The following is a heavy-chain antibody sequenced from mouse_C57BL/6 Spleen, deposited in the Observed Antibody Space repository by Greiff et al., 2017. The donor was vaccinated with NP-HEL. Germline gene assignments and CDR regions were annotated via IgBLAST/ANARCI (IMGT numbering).Heavy chain of an antibody. CDR3: NYYGNYVGY. Sequence: EVQLQQSGAKLVRPGASVKLSCTASGFNIKDDYMHWVKQRPEQGLEWIGWIDPENGDTEYASKFQGKATITADTSSNTAYLQLSSLTSEDTAVYYCNYYGNYVGYWGQGTTLTVSS. J-gene: IGHJ2*01. CDR1: GFNIKDDY. CDR2: IDPENGDT. V-gene: IGHV14-4*01. D-gene: IGHD2-1*01.